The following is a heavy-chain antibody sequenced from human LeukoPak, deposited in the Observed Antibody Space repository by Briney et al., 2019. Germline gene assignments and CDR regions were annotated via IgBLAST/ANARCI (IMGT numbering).Heavy chain of an antibody. Sequence: ASVKVSCKVSGYTLTELSMHWVRHAPGKGLEWMGGFDPEDGETIYAQKFQGRVTMTRDTSINTAYMELSSLRSEDTAVYYCARGRAIYDGYNKYYHDYWGQGTLITVSS. V-gene: IGHV1-24*01. J-gene: IGHJ4*02. CDR2: FDPEDGET. CDR1: GYTLTELS. D-gene: IGHD5-24*01. CDR3: ARGRAIYDGYNKYYHDY.